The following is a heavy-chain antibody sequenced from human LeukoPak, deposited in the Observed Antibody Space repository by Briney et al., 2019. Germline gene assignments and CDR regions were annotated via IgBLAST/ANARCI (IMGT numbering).Heavy chain of an antibody. CDR3: ARGLLLPSWTLAYCGGDSYEFAFDI. V-gene: IGHV4-34*01. Sequence: KPSETLSLTCAVYGGSFSGYYWSWIRQPPGKGLEWIGEINHSGSTNYNPSLKSRVTISVDTSKNQFSLKLSSVTAADTAVYYCARGLLLPSWTLAYCGGDSYEFAFDIWGQGTMVTVSS. CDR1: GGSFSGYY. CDR2: INHSGST. D-gene: IGHD2-21*02. J-gene: IGHJ3*02.